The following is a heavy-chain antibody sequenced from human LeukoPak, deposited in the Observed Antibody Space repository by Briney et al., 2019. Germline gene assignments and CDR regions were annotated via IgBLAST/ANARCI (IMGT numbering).Heavy chain of an antibody. CDR2: VNPNSGDT. D-gene: IGHD3-22*01. CDR1: GYTFTGYH. Sequence: ASVKVSCKASGYTFTGYHMHWVRQAPGQGLEWMGWVNPNSGDTNYAQKFQGRVTMTRDTSISTAYMELSRLTSDDTAVYYCARNDYYDSRTNSDYWGQGTLVTVSS. V-gene: IGHV1-2*02. CDR3: ARNDYYDSRTNSDY. J-gene: IGHJ4*02.